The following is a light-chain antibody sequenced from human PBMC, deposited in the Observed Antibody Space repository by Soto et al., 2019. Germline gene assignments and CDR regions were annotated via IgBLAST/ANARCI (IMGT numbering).Light chain of an antibody. CDR2: DAS. Sequence: EIVLTQSPATLSLSPGERATLSCRASQSVSSYLAWYQQKPGQAPRLLIYDASDRAPGIPARFSGSGSGTAFTLTISRLEPEDSAVFYCQQRTNWPPITFGQGTRLEIK. CDR1: QSVSSY. V-gene: IGKV3-11*01. J-gene: IGKJ5*01. CDR3: QQRTNWPPIT.